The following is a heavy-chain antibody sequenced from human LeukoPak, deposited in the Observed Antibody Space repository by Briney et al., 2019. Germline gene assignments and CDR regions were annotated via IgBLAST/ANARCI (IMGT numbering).Heavy chain of an antibody. Sequence: GGSLRLSCAASGFTFSRFWMSWVRQAPGKGLEWVANIKQDGEENFYVDSVKGRFTISRDNAKNSLYLQMNSLRAEDTAVYYCGRVYKEGKGGYWGQGTLVTVSS. V-gene: IGHV3-7*01. CDR1: GFTFSRFW. J-gene: IGHJ4*02. D-gene: IGHD1-1*01. CDR2: IKQDGEEN. CDR3: GRVYKEGKGGY.